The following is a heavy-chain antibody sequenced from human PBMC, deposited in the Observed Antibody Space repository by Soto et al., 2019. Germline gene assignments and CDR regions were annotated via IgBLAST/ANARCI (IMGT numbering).Heavy chain of an antibody. CDR2: VSGSGGST. Sequence: GGSLRLSCAASGFTFSSYAMSWVRQAPGKGLEWVSAVSGSGGSTYYADSVKGRFTISRDNSKNTLYPHMNSLRAEDTAVSYCAKDVAYYYDSSGFCDYWGQGTLVTVSS. D-gene: IGHD3-22*01. CDR3: AKDVAYYYDSSGFCDY. V-gene: IGHV3-23*01. CDR1: GFTFSSYA. J-gene: IGHJ4*02.